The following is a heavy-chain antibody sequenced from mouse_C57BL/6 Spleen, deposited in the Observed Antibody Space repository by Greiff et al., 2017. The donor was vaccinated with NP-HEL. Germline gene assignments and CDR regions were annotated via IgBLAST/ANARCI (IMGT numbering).Heavy chain of an antibody. Sequence: VQLQQSGPELVKPGASVKISCKASGYSFTGYYMNWVKQSPEKSLEWIGEINPSTGGTTYNQKFKAKATLTVDKSSSTAYMQLKSLTSEDSAVYYCASFIPDYWGQGTTLTVSS. J-gene: IGHJ2*01. CDR3: ASFIPDY. CDR1: GYSFTGYY. CDR2: INPSTGGT. D-gene: IGHD1-1*01. V-gene: IGHV1-42*01.